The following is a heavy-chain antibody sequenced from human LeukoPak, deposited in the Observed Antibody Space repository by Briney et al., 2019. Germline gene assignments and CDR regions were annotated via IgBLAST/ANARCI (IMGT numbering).Heavy chain of an antibody. CDR3: ARDVDQYYYGSGSYSNWFDP. V-gene: IGHV4-34*01. J-gene: IGHJ5*02. D-gene: IGHD3-10*01. Sequence: TASETLSLTCAVYGGSFSGYYWSWIRQPPGKGLEWIGEINHSGSTNYNPSLKSRVTISVDTSKNQFSLKLSSVTAADTAVYYCARDVDQYYYGSGSYSNWFDPWGQGTLVTVSS. CDR1: GGSFSGYY. CDR2: INHSGST.